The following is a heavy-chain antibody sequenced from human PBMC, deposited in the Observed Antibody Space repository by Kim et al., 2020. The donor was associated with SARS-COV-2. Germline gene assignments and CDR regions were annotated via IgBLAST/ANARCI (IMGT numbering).Heavy chain of an antibody. CDR2: ISSSGSTI. Sequence: GGSLRLSCAASGFTFSDYYMSWIRQAPGKGLEWVSYISSSGSTIYYADSVKGRFTISRDNAKNSLYLQMNSLSAEDTAVYYCARDQEWLGDCCAFDIWGQGTMVTVSS. CDR1: GFTFSDYY. V-gene: IGHV3-11*01. J-gene: IGHJ3*02. D-gene: IGHD6-19*01. CDR3: ARDQEWLGDCCAFDI.